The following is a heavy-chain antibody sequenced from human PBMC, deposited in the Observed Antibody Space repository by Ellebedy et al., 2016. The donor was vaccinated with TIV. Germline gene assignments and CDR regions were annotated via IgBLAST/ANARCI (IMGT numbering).Heavy chain of an antibody. CDR2: IKQDESEK. V-gene: IGHV3-7*01. Sequence: GGPLRLSCEASGFTFSNYWMTWVRQAPGKGLEWVANIKQDESEKYYVDSVKGRFSISRDNAKNSLYLQMNSLRPEDTAVYYCARDQWLGRAYYFDYWGQGTLLTVSS. J-gene: IGHJ4*02. D-gene: IGHD6-19*01. CDR1: GFTFSNYW. CDR3: ARDQWLGRAYYFDY.